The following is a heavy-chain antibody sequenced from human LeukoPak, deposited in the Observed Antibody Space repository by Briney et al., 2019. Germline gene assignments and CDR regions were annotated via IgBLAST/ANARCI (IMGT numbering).Heavy chain of an antibody. D-gene: IGHD4-17*01. J-gene: IGHJ4*02. V-gene: IGHV3-49*04. Sequence: PGGSLRLSCTASGFTFGDYAMSWVRQAPGKGLEWVGFIRSKAYGGTTEYATSVKGRFTIPRDESKSIAYLQMNSLKTEDTAVYYCTSVHSGPYGDYGGGYYFDYWGQGTLVTVSS. CDR1: GFTFGDYA. CDR3: TSVHSGPYGDYGGGYYFDY. CDR2: IRSKAYGGTT.